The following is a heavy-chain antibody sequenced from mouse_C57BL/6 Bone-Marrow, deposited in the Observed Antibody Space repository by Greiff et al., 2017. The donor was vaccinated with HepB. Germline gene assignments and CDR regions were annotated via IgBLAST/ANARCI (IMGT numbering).Heavy chain of an antibody. CDR1: GYTFTSYW. CDR2: IHPSDSDT. J-gene: IGHJ4*01. Sequence: VKLQQSGAELVKPGASVKVSCKASGYTFTSYWMHWVKQRPGQGLEWIGRIHPSDSDTNYNQKFKGKATLTVDKSSSTAYMQLSSLTSEDSAVYYCAIHYYGSSCAMDYWGQGTSVTVSS. V-gene: IGHV1-74*01. CDR3: AIHYYGSSCAMDY. D-gene: IGHD1-1*01.